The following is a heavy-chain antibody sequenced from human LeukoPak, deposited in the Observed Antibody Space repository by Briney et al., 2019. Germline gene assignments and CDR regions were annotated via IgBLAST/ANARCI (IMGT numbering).Heavy chain of an antibody. CDR1: GGSLSRYY. D-gene: IGHD5-24*01. V-gene: IGHV4-59*01. Sequence: PSETLSLTCTVSGGSLSRYYWRWLREPPGKGVVWVGYIYYSGSTNYNPSLKSRVTISVDTSKNQFSLKLSSVTAADTAVYYCARDNVGGYNFDYWGQGTLVTVSS. CDR2: IYYSGST. J-gene: IGHJ4*02. CDR3: ARDNVGGYNFDY.